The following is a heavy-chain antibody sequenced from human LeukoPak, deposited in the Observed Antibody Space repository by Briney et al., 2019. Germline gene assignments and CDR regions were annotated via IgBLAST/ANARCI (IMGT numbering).Heavy chain of an antibody. V-gene: IGHV4-59*08. CDR1: GGSISSYY. J-gene: IGHJ4*02. Sequence: SETLSLTCTVSGGSISSYYWSWIRQPPGKGLEWIGYIYYSGSTNYNPSLKSRVTISVDTSKNQFSLKLSSVTAADTAVYYCARHSTYIAAAGTFVYWGQGTLVTVSS. CDR3: ARHSTYIAAAGTFVY. CDR2: IYYSGST. D-gene: IGHD6-13*01.